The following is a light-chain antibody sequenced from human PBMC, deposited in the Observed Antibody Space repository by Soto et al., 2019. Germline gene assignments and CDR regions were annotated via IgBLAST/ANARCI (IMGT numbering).Light chain of an antibody. V-gene: IGKV3-15*01. J-gene: IGKJ2*01. Sequence: EIMMTQSPGTLSVSPGEGATLSCRASQSVNNNLAWYQQKRGQAPRLLIYGASTRATGIPGRFRGSGSGTEFTLTITSLQSEDFAVYFCQQYNNWPPDTFGQGTKLEIK. CDR1: QSVNNN. CDR2: GAS. CDR3: QQYNNWPPDT.